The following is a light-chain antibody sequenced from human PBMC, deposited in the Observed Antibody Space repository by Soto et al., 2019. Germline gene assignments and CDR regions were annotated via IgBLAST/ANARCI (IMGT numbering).Light chain of an antibody. CDR1: KLGNKY. Sequence: SYELTQPPSVAVSPGQTATITFSGDKLGNKYTSWYQQKPGQSPVLIIYQDTRRPSGIPERFSGSNSGTTATLTISGTQAMDEADYYCQAWDSSYVFGTGTKLTVL. J-gene: IGLJ1*01. CDR3: QAWDSSYV. CDR2: QDT. V-gene: IGLV3-1*01.